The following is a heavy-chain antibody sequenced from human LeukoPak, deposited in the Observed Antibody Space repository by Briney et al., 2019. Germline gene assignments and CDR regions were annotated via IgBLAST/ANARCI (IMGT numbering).Heavy chain of an antibody. CDR1: GFTFSSYA. Sequence: GGSLRLSCAASGFTFSSYAMHWVRQAPGKGLEWVAVISYDGSNKYYADSVKGRFTISRDNSKNTLYLQMNSLRAEDTAVYYCARLVTKGSYSLAGAFDIWGQGTMVTVSS. D-gene: IGHD1-26*01. CDR2: ISYDGSNK. CDR3: ARLVTKGSYSLAGAFDI. V-gene: IGHV3-30-3*01. J-gene: IGHJ3*02.